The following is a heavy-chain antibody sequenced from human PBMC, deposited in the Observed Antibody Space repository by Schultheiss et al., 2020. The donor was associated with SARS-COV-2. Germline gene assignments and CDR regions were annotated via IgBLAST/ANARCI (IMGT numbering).Heavy chain of an antibody. CDR2: IRYDGSNK. Sequence: GGSLRLSCAASGFTVSSNYMSWVRQAPGKGLEWVAFIRYDGSNKYYADSVKGRFTISRDNSKNTLYLQMNSLRAEDTAVYYCAKDIHDSSGYYGGYYYYGMDVWGQGTTVTVSS. D-gene: IGHD3-22*01. CDR1: GFTVSSNY. J-gene: IGHJ6*02. CDR3: AKDIHDSSGYYGGYYYYGMDV. V-gene: IGHV3-30*02.